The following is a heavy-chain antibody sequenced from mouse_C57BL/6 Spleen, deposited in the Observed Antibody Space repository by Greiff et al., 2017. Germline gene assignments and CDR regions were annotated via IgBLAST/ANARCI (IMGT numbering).Heavy chain of an antibody. J-gene: IGHJ4*01. Sequence: EVKLVESGEGLVKPGGSLKLSCAASGFTFSSYAMSWVRQTPEKRLEWVAYISSGGDYIYYADTVKGRFTISRDNARNTLYLQMSSRKSEDTAMYYCTTTVGAFYAMDYWGQGTSVTVSS. CDR1: GFTFSSYA. CDR2: ISSGGDYI. V-gene: IGHV5-9-1*02. CDR3: TTTVGAFYAMDY. D-gene: IGHD1-1*01.